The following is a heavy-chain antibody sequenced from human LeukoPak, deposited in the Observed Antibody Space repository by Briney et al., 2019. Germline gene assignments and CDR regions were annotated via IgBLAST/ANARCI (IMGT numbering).Heavy chain of an antibody. Sequence: SETLSLTCTVSGGSISSSSYYWGWIRQPPGKGLEWIGSIYYSGSTYYNPSLKSRVTISVDTSKNQFSLKLSSVTAADTAVYYCARDSNYYYYMDVWGKGTTVTVSS. V-gene: IGHV4-39*07. J-gene: IGHJ6*03. CDR1: GGSISSSSYY. CDR2: IYYSGST. CDR3: ARDSNYYYYMDV.